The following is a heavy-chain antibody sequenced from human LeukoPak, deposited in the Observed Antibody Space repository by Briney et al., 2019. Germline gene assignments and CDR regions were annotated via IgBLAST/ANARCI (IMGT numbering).Heavy chain of an antibody. CDR2: ISINGGST. V-gene: IGHV3-23*01. Sequence: PGGSLRVSCVASGFIFSNYAMSWVRQAPGKGLEWVSEISINGGSTYYADSVKGRFTISRDNSKNTLYLQMNSLRGEDTAVYYCAKLGSGSWTRWFDPWGQGTLVTVSS. J-gene: IGHJ5*02. CDR1: GFIFSNYA. CDR3: AKLGSGSWTRWFDP. D-gene: IGHD6-13*01.